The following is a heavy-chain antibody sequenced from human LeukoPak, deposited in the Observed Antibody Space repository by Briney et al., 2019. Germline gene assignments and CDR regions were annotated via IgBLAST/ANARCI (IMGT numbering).Heavy chain of an antibody. D-gene: IGHD5-18*01. V-gene: IGHV3-30*18. CDR1: GFSFSIYG. J-gene: IGHJ4*02. CDR2: ISSDGSNK. Sequence: GGSLRLSCAASGFSFSIYGMHWVRQAPGKGLEWVAVISSDGSNKYYADSMKGRFTISRDNAKNSLYLQMNSLRAEDTALYYCAKDMGYSYGFFDYWGQGTLVTVSS. CDR3: AKDMGYSYGFFDY.